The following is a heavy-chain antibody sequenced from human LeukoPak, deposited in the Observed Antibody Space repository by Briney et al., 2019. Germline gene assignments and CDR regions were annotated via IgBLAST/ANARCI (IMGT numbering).Heavy chain of an antibody. CDR3: ARMLSVSGVATSGFDI. Sequence: GGSLRLSCAASGFTFSSYAMGWVRQAPGKGLEWVSEIYSDGSTYYAASVKGRFSISRDNSKNTVYLQMNSLRGEDTAVYYCARMLSVSGVATSGFDIWGQGTMVTVSS. D-gene: IGHD5-12*01. J-gene: IGHJ3*02. CDR2: IYSDGST. V-gene: IGHV3-53*01. CDR1: GFTFSSYA.